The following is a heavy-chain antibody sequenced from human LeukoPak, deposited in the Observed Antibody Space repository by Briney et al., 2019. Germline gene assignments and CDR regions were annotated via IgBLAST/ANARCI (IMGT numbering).Heavy chain of an antibody. J-gene: IGHJ1*01. V-gene: IGHV3-30*02. CDR1: GFTFSSYG. CDR3: AKDRSSGYHEYFQH. D-gene: IGHD3-22*01. CDR2: IRYDGSNK. Sequence: PGGSLRLSCAASGFTFSSYGMHWVRQAPGKGLEWVAFIRYDGSNKYYADSVKGRFTISRDNSKNTLYLQMNGLRAEDTAVYYCAKDRSSGYHEYFQHWGQGTLVTVSS.